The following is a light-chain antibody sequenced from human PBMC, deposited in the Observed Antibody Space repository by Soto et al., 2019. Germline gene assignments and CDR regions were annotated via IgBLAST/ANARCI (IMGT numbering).Light chain of an antibody. J-gene: IGLJ2*01. Sequence: QAVVTQEPSLTVSPGGTVTLTCGSSTGAVTSGHYPYWFQQKPGQAPRTLIYDTSNKHSWTPARYSGSLLGGKAALTLSGAQAEDEADYYCLLYYRGVEVFGGGTKLTVL. CDR2: DTS. CDR3: LLYYRGVEV. V-gene: IGLV7-46*01. CDR1: TGAVTSGHY.